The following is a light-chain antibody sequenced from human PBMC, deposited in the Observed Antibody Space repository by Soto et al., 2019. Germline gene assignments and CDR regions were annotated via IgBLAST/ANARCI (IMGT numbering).Light chain of an antibody. Sequence: QAVVTQPPSVSGAPGQRVTISCTGSSSNLGANYHVHWYQQLPGRAPKLLIYGSTNRPSGVPDRISGSKSGTSASLAITGLPAEDEADYYCQSYDNNLSGGVFGGGTQLTVL. J-gene: IGLJ3*02. CDR2: GST. CDR3: QSYDNNLSGGV. CDR1: SSNLGANYH. V-gene: IGLV1-40*01.